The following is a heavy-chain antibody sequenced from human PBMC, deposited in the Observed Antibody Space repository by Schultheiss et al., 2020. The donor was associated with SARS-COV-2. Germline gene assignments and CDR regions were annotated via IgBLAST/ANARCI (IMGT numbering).Heavy chain of an antibody. CDR3: ATGVGADGWFDP. Sequence: SETLSLTCTVSGGSISSYYWSWIRQPAGKGLEWIGRIYTSGSTNYNPSLKSRVTISVDTAKNQVSLNLSSVTAADTAVYYCATGVGADGWFDPWGQGTLVTVSS. D-gene: IGHD3-3*01. J-gene: IGHJ5*02. CDR2: IYTSGST. CDR1: GGSISSYY. V-gene: IGHV4-4*07.